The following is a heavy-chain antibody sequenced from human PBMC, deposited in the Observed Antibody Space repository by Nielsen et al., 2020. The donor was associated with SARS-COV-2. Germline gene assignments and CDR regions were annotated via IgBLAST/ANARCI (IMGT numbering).Heavy chain of an antibody. V-gene: IGHV1-18*04. Sequence: ASVKVSCKASGYTFTNYGISWVRQAPGQGLEWMGWISGYNGDTSYAQKFQGRVTMTTDTSTGTAYMELRSLRSDDTAVYYCARVRGSCSSSTCPMDYWGQGTLVTVSS. J-gene: IGHJ4*02. CDR2: ISGYNGDT. D-gene: IGHD2-2*01. CDR3: ARVRGSCSSSTCPMDY. CDR1: GYTFTNYG.